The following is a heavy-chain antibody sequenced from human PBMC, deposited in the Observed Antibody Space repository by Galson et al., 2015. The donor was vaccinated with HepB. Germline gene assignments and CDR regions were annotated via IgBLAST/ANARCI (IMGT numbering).Heavy chain of an antibody. Sequence: TLSLTCTVSGVSMSSGNYYWSWIRQHPGEGLEWIGYIYNSGSTYYNPSLKSRVTISTDTSKNQFSLKVNSVTAADTALYYCGRDPASRTIGRWGQGTMVTVSS. CDR1: GVSMSSGNYY. V-gene: IGHV4-31*03. J-gene: IGHJ3*01. D-gene: IGHD3-9*01. CDR2: IYNSGST. CDR3: GRDPASRTIGR.